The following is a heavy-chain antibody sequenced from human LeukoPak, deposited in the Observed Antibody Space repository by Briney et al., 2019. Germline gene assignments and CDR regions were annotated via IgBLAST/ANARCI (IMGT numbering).Heavy chain of an antibody. V-gene: IGHV3-48*01. CDR2: ISSSSSTI. Sequence: GGSLRLSCAASGFTLSSYSMNWVRQAPGKGQEWVSYISSSSSTIYYADSVKGRFTISRDNAKNSLYLQMNSLRAEDTAVYYCASSSTSCYNFDYWGQGTLVTVSS. CDR3: ASSSTSCYNFDY. D-gene: IGHD2-2*02. J-gene: IGHJ4*02. CDR1: GFTLSSYS.